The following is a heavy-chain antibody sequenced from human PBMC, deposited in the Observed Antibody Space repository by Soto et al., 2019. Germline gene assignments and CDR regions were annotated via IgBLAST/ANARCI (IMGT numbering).Heavy chain of an antibody. CDR2: MSYDGTNT. Sequence: GGSLRLSCTASGFMFSAYAMLWVRQAPGKGLEWVAAMSYDGTNTYYADSVKGRFTISRDNSKNTLFLQMSSLTADDSAVYYCARDPSPYTSGWYGIDFWGLGTLVTV. J-gene: IGHJ4*01. D-gene: IGHD6-19*01. CDR1: GFMFSAYA. V-gene: IGHV3-30-3*01. CDR3: ARDPSPYTSGWYGIDF.